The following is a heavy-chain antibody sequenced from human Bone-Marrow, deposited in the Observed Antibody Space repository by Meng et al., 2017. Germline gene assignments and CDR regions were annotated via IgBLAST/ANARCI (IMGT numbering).Heavy chain of an antibody. CDR3: ARGGVRGGSDY. V-gene: IGHV4-34*01. CDR2: INHSGST. Sequence: HVLLQYSGPRSRRPSVGLSLICTGYGAAATGDYGSWIRQPPSMGLEWIGDINHSGSTNYNPSLKSRVTISVDTSKNQFSLKRSSVTAAYTAVYYCARGGVRGGSDYWGQGNLVTVSS. J-gene: IGHJ4*02. CDR1: GAAATGDY. D-gene: IGHD3-10*01.